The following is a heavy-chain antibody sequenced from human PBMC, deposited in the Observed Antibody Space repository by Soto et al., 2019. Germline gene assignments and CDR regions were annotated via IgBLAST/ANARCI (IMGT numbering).Heavy chain of an antibody. CDR3: TSDNFDD. J-gene: IGHJ4*02. Sequence: PGGSLRLSCAVSGFSFGSYWMSWVRQAPGKGLEWVANIKQDGSEKHYIDSVRGRFTISRDNAKNSLFLQMNSLRAEDTAVYYCTSDNFDDWGQGTLVTVSS. CDR2: IKQDGSEK. CDR1: GFSFGSYW. V-gene: IGHV3-7*01.